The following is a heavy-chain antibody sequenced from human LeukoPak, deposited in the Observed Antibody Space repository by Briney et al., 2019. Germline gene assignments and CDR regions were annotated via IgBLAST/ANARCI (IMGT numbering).Heavy chain of an antibody. D-gene: IGHD3-10*01. Sequence: TGGSLRLSCAASGFAFSDYWMSWVRQPPGKGLEWIGSIYYSGSTYYNPSLKSRVTISVDTSKNQFSLKLNSVTATDTAVYYCARHYGPWGQGTLVTVSS. CDR3: ARHYGP. V-gene: IGHV4-39*01. J-gene: IGHJ4*02. CDR1: GFAFSDYW. CDR2: IYYSGST.